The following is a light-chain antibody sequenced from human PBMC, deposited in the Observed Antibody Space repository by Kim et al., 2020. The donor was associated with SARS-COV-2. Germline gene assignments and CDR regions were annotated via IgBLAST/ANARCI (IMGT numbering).Light chain of an antibody. CDR3: MQGTHWPWT. CDR1: QSLVYIDGHTY. V-gene: IGKV2-30*01. CDR2: KVS. J-gene: IGKJ1*01. Sequence: DVMLTQSPLSLPVTLGQPASISCRSSQSLVYIDGHTYLNWFQQRPGHSPRRLIYKVSNRDSGVPDRFSGSGSGTDFTLQISRVEAEDVGVYYCMQGTHWPWTFGQGTKVDIK.